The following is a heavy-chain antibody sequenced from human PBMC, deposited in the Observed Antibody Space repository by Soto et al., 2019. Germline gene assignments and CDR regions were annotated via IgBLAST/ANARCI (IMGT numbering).Heavy chain of an antibody. Sequence: GGSLRLSCAASGFTVGSNYMSWVRQAPGKGLEWVSVIYSGGSTYYADSVKGRFTISRDNSKNTLYLQMNSLRAEDTAVYYCAGLTIFGVVPSGFDYWGQGTLVTVSS. CDR1: GFTVGSNY. D-gene: IGHD3-3*01. V-gene: IGHV3-66*01. CDR3: AGLTIFGVVPSGFDY. J-gene: IGHJ4*02. CDR2: IYSGGST.